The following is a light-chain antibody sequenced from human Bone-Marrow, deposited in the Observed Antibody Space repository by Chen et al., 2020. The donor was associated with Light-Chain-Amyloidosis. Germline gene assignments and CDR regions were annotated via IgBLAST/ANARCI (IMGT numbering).Light chain of an antibody. Sequence: SYVLTQPSSVSVAPGQTATIACGGKNIGSKSVHWYPQTPGQAPLLVVYDDSDRPSGIPERLSGSNSGNTATLTISRVEAGDEADYYCQVWDRSSDRPVFGGGTKLTVL. V-gene: IGLV3-21*02. J-gene: IGLJ3*02. CDR3: QVWDRSSDRPV. CDR2: DDS. CDR1: NIGSKS.